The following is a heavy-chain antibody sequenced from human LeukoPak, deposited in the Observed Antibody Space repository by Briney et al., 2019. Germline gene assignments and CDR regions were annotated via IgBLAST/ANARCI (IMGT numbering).Heavy chain of an antibody. J-gene: IGHJ5*02. V-gene: IGHV4-4*09. CDR1: GGSISSYY. CDR2: IYTSGST. CDR3: ARRGYYGYCSSTSCYSWFDP. Sequence: PSETLSLTCTVSGGSISSYYWSWIRQPPGKGLEWIGYIYTSGSTNYNPSLKSRVTISVDTSKSQFSLKLSSVTAADTAVYYCARRGYYGYCSSTSCYSWFDPWGQGTLVTVSS. D-gene: IGHD2-2*02.